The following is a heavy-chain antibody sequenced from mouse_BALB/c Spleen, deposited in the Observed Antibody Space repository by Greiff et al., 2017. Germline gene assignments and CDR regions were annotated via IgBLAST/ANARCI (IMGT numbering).Heavy chain of an antibody. Sequence: VMLVESGPGLVAPSQSLSITCTVSGFLLSRYSVHWVRQSPGKGLEWLGMIWGGGSTDYNSALKSRLSISKDNSKSQVFLQMNSLQTDDTAMYYCARTGNRYYAMDYWGQGTSVTVSS. CDR2: IWGGGST. CDR3: ARTGNRYYAMDY. V-gene: IGHV2-6-4*01. D-gene: IGHD2-1*01. CDR1: GFLLSRYS. J-gene: IGHJ4*01.